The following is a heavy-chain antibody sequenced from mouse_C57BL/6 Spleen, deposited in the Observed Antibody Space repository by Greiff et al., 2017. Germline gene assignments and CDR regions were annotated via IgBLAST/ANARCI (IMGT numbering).Heavy chain of an antibody. V-gene: IGHV1-59*01. J-gene: IGHJ4*01. D-gene: IGHD1-1*01. CDR2: IDPSDSYT. Sequence: VQLQQPGAELVRPGTSVKLSCKASGYTFTSYWMHWVKPRPGQGLEWIGVIDPSDSYTNYNQKFKGKATLTVDTSSSTAYMQLSSLTSEDSAVYYCARSPGYYGSSYNYAMDYWGQGTSVTVSS. CDR3: ARSPGYYGSSYNYAMDY. CDR1: GYTFTSYW.